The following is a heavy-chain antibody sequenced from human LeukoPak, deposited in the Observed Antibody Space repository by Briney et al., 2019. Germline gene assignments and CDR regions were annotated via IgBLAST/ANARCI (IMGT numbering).Heavy chain of an antibody. CDR2: ISDSGGRT. CDR3: AKRGVVIRVILVGFHKEAYYFDS. D-gene: IGHD3-22*01. V-gene: IGHV3-23*01. CDR1: GITLSNYG. J-gene: IGHJ4*02. Sequence: GGSLRLSCAVSGITLSNYGMSWVRQAAGKGLEWVAGISDSGGRTNYADSVKGRFTISRDNPKNTLYLQMNSLRAEDTAVYFCAKRGVVIRVILVGFHKEAYYFDSWGQGALVTVSS.